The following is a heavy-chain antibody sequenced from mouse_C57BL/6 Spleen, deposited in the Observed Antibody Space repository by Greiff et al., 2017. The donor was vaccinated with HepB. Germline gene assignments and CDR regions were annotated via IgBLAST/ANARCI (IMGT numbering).Heavy chain of an antibody. CDR3: AREKEGNYVYYYAMDY. V-gene: IGHV1-72*01. Sequence: QVQLQQPGAELVKPGASVKLSCKASGYTFTSYWMHWVKQRPGRGLEWIGRIDPNSGGTKYNEKFKSKATLTVDKPSSTAYMQLSRLTSEDSAVYYCAREKEGNYVYYYAMDYWGQGTSVTVSS. D-gene: IGHD2-1*01. J-gene: IGHJ4*01. CDR1: GYTFTSYW. CDR2: IDPNSGGT.